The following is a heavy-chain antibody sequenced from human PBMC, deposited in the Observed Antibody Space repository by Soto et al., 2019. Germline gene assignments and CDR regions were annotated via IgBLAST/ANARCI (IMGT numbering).Heavy chain of an antibody. CDR2: IYHSGST. CDR1: GGSISSGGYS. V-gene: IGHV4-30-2*01. J-gene: IGHJ5*02. D-gene: IGHD3-3*01. CDR3: ARAPITIFGVVLRSLRFDP. Sequence: SETLSLTCAVSGGSISSGGYSWSWIRQPPGKGLEWIGYIYHSGSTYYNPSLKSRVTISVDRSKNQFSLKLSSVTAADTAVYYCARAPITIFGVVLRSLRFDPWGQGTLVTVSS.